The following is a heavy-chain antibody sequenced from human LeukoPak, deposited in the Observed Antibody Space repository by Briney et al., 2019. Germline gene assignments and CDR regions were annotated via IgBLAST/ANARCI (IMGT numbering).Heavy chain of an antibody. V-gene: IGHV3-48*03. J-gene: IGHJ4*02. CDR3: ARQGYYGSGYYFDY. CDR1: GFTFSSYE. D-gene: IGHD3-10*01. CDR2: ISSSGSTI. Sequence: GGSLRLSCAASGFTFSSYEMNWVRQAPGKGLEWVSYISSSGSTIYYADSVKGRFTISRDNAKNTLYLQMNSLRAEDTAVYYCARQGYYGSGYYFDYWGQGTLVTVSS.